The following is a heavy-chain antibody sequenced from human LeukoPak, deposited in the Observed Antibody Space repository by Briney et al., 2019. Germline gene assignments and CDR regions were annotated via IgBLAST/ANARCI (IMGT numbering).Heavy chain of an antibody. CDR1: GGSIRDFY. CDR3: ASLAVPFGWYGGSYYWYMDV. Sequence: SETLSLTCTASGGSIRDFYWSWIRQSPQRGLEFIGYIQNSGSTEYNPSLKSRVTISVDTSKNQFSLKLKPVTAADTAVYYCASLAVPFGWYGGSYYWYMDVWGKGTTVTVSS. D-gene: IGHD6-19*01. CDR2: IQNSGST. J-gene: IGHJ6*03. V-gene: IGHV4-59*01.